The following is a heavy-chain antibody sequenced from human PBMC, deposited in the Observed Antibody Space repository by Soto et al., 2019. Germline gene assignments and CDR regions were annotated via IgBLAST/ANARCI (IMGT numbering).Heavy chain of an antibody. J-gene: IGHJ2*01. CDR2: IWYDGSNK. D-gene: IGHD3-3*01. Sequence: GGSLRLSCAASGFTFSSYGMHWVRQAPGKGLEWVAVIWYDGSNKYYADSVKGRFTISRDNSKNTLYLQMNSLRAEDTAVYYCARELRFARWYFDLWGRGTLVTVSS. CDR1: GFTFSSYG. CDR3: ARELRFARWYFDL. V-gene: IGHV3-33*01.